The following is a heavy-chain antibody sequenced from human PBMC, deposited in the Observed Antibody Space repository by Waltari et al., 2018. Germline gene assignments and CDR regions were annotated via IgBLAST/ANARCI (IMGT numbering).Heavy chain of an antibody. CDR1: TGSISSHY. V-gene: IGHV4-59*11. J-gene: IGHJ3*02. Sequence: QVQLQESGPGLVKPSETLSLTCTVSTGSISSHYWSWIRQSPGKALEWLGYIFYMGNTTYSPSLSSRLTMSLDTSKTQVVLKLRSVTAADSAKYFCARHAGASFDIWGQGILVTVSS. CDR2: IFYMGNT. CDR3: ARHAGASFDI. D-gene: IGHD7-27*01.